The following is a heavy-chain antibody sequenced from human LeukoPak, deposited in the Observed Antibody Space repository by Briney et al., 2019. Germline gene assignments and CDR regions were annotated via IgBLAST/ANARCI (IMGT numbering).Heavy chain of an antibody. CDR3: ARVSGIYGSGSYYTRPLDY. V-gene: IGHV3-66*01. Sequence: GGSLRLSCAASGFTFSSYWMSWVRQAPGKGLEWVSVIYSGGSTYYADSVKGRFTISRDNSKNTLYLQMNSLRAEDTAVYYCARVSGIYGSGSYYTRPLDYWGQGTLVTVSS. D-gene: IGHD3-10*01. CDR1: GFTFSSYW. J-gene: IGHJ4*02. CDR2: IYSGGST.